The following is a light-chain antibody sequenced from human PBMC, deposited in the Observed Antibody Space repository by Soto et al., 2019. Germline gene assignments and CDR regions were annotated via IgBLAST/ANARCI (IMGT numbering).Light chain of an antibody. CDR3: QQYKSSPYT. J-gene: IGKJ2*01. CDR2: GAS. V-gene: IGKV1-5*03. CDR1: QRVSDS. Sequence: DIQMTQSPSTLSASVGDRVTITCRASQRVSDSLAWYQQKPGKAPELLIYGASTLQSGVPSTFSGSGSGTEFTLTISSLHPDHFATYYCQQYKSSPYTFGQGTKLEI.